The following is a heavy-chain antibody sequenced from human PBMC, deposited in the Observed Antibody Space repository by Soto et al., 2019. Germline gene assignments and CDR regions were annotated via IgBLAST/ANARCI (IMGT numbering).Heavy chain of an antibody. Sequence: EVQLVESGGGLVKPGGSLRLSCAASGFTFNTYDMNWVRQAPGKGLEWVSSITTRSADIYYADSLKGRITISRDNAKNSLFLQMNSLRAEDTAVYYCVRSGTARLLRHSWFDTWGQGTLVTVSS. CDR1: GFTFNTYD. D-gene: IGHD2-21*01. CDR3: VRSGTARLLRHSWFDT. V-gene: IGHV3-21*01. CDR2: ITTRSADI. J-gene: IGHJ5*02.